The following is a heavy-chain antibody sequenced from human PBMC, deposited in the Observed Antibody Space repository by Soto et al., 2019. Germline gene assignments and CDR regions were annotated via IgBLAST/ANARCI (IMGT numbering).Heavy chain of an antibody. CDR3: ASKMGRNDY. D-gene: IGHD1-26*01. J-gene: IGHJ4*02. Sequence: PSETLSLTCAVYCGSFSGYYWSWIRQPPGNGLYCIGEINHSGITNXXPSLKSRXXISVDTSKNHXSLKLXSVTAAYTAVYYCASKMGRNDYWGQGTLVTVSS. CDR1: CGSFSGYY. V-gene: IGHV4-34*01. CDR2: INHSGIT.